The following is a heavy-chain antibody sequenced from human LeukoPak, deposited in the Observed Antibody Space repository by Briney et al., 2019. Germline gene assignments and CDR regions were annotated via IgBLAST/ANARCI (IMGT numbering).Heavy chain of an antibody. V-gene: IGHV3-23*01. CDR1: GFTFRNYD. CDR3: AKGSPYSNFPFDP. J-gene: IGHJ5*02. Sequence: GGSLRLSCAASGFTFRNYDMSWVRQAPGKGLEWVSTISGSGGTTYYADSVKSRFTISRDNSKSTLFLRMNSLRVEDTALYYCAKGSPYSNFPFDPWGQGTLVTVFS. D-gene: IGHD4-11*01. CDR2: ISGSGGTT.